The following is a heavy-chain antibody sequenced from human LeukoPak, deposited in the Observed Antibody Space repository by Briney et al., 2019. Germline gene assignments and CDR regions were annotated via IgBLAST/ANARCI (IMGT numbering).Heavy chain of an antibody. Sequence: GGSLRLSCAASGFTFSSYAMHWVRQPPGKGLEWVSVIGVSGGSTYYADSVKGRFTISRDNSKNTLYLQMNSLRAEDTAGYYCAKDRARGSATSAFDIWGPGTMVTVSS. J-gene: IGHJ3*02. V-gene: IGHV3-23*01. CDR2: IGVSGGST. CDR3: AKDRARGSATSAFDI. CDR1: GFTFSSYA. D-gene: IGHD2-15*01.